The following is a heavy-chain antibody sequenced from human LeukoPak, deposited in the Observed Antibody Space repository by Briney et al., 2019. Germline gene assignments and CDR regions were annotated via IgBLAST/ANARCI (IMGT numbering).Heavy chain of an antibody. Sequence: GGSLRLSCATSGFSLSRNGMHWVRQAPGQGLEWVAFILSDGSYEYYADSVKGRFTISRDTSRNTLFLQMNSLRTEDTAVYYCARSVAARSYYYYYYYMDVWGKGTTVTVSS. D-gene: IGHD6-6*01. V-gene: IGHV3-30*19. CDR2: ILSDGSYE. CDR1: GFSLSRNG. J-gene: IGHJ6*03. CDR3: ARSVAARSYYYYYYYMDV.